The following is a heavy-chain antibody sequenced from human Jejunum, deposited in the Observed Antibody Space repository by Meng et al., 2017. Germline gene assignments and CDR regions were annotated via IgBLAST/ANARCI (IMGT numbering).Heavy chain of an antibody. CDR3: RRDLHGATADP. D-gene: IGHD5-18*01. CDR2: IIGDGSST. CDR1: GFSFSSFC. V-gene: IGHV3-74*01. J-gene: IGHJ5*02. Sequence: GGSLRLSCAACGFSFSSFCMHWVRQIPGKGREWVSRIIGDGSSTNYADSVKGRFTISRDNAKNTVYLQMNSLRAEDTAVYYCRRDLHGATADPWGQGTLVTVSS.